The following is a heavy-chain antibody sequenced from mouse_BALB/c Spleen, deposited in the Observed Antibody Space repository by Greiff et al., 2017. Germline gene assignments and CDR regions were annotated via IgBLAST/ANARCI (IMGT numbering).Heavy chain of an antibody. J-gene: IGHJ4*01. CDR2: IYPGDGDT. V-gene: IGHV1-87*01. D-gene: IGHD2-3*01. CDR1: GYTFTSYW. CDR3: ARWGDYAAMDY. Sequence: VKLQESGAELARPGASVKLSCKASGYTFTSYWMQWVKQRPGQGLEWIGAIYPGDGDTRYTQKFKGKATLTADKSSSTAYMQLSSMASEDSAVYYCARWGDYAAMDYWGQGTSVTVSS.